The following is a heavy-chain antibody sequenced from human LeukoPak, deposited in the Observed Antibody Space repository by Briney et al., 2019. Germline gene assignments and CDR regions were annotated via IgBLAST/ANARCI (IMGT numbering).Heavy chain of an antibody. CDR1: GGTFSSYA. J-gene: IGHJ4*02. Sequence: GASVKVSCKASGGTFSSYAISWVRQAPGQGLKWMGWISAYNGNTNYAQKLQGRVTMTTDTSTSTAYMELRSLRSDDTAVYYCARPSIGAAAGTFDYWGQGTLVTVSS. V-gene: IGHV1-18*01. D-gene: IGHD6-13*01. CDR2: ISAYNGNT. CDR3: ARPSIGAAAGTFDY.